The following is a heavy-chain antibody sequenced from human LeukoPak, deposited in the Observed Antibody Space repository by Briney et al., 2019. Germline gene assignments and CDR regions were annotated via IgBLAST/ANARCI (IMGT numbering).Heavy chain of an antibody. V-gene: IGHV1-58*01. J-gene: IGHJ5*02. CDR3: AAPYSSTWFDH. D-gene: IGHD6-13*01. CDR2: IVVGSDNT. Sequence: GASVKVSCKASGFTFTTRSAVQWVRQARGQRLEWIGWIVVGSDNTNYAQKFQERVTITRYMSTSTVYMELSSLRSEDTAVYYCAAPYSSTWFDHWGQGTLVTVSS. CDR1: GFTFTTRSA.